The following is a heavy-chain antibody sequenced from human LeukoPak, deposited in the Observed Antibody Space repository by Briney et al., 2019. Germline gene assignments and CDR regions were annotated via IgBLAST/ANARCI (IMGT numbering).Heavy chain of an antibody. CDR1: GGTFSSYA. Sequence: SVKVSCKASGGTFSSYAISWVRQAPGQGLEWMGGIIPIFGTANYAQKFQGRVTITADDSTSTAYMELSSLRSEDTAVYYCASIHSGYSYGMYYFDYWGQGTLVTVSS. D-gene: IGHD5-18*01. J-gene: IGHJ4*02. CDR3: ASIHSGYSYGMYYFDY. V-gene: IGHV1-69*13. CDR2: IIPIFGTA.